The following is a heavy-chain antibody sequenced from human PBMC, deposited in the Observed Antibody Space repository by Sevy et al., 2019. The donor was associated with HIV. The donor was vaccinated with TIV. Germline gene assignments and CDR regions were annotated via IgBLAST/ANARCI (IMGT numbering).Heavy chain of an antibody. CDR3: ASPLPFYYGSGSEEFDY. J-gene: IGHJ4*02. Sequence: GGSLRLSCAASGLTFSTYSMNWVRQAPGKGLEWVSYISSSSSTKDYADSVKGRFTISRDNAKNSLYLQMNSLRAEDTAVYYCASPLPFYYGSGSEEFDYWGRGTLVTVSS. D-gene: IGHD3-10*01. CDR2: ISSSSSTK. V-gene: IGHV3-48*01. CDR1: GLTFSTYS.